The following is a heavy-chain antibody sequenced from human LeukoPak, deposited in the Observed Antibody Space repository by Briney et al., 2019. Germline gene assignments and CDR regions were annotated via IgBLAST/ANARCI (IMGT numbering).Heavy chain of an antibody. CDR2: IYPGASDT. J-gene: IGHJ4*02. CDR1: GSCFTSYW. Sequence: GASLKISCKGSGSCFTSYWIGWVRQMPGKGLEWMGIIYPGASDTRYSPSFKGQVTISGDKSISTAYLQWSSLKASDTAMYYCARASSSSWYPIYYFDYWGQGTLVTVSS. V-gene: IGHV5-51*01. CDR3: ARASSSSWYPIYYFDY. D-gene: IGHD6-13*01.